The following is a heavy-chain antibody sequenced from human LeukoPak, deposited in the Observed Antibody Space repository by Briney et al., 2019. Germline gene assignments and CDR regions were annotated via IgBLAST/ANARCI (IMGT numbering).Heavy chain of an antibody. Sequence: SQTLSLTCTVSGGSISSGSYYGSWIRQPAGKALEWIGRIYTSGSTNYNPSLKSRVTISVDTSKHQFSLKLSSVTAADTAVYYCARESITMIVVVIPGAFDIWGQGTMVTVSS. J-gene: IGHJ3*02. CDR2: IYTSGST. V-gene: IGHV4-61*02. CDR3: ARESITMIVVVIPGAFDI. D-gene: IGHD3-22*01. CDR1: GGSISSGSYY.